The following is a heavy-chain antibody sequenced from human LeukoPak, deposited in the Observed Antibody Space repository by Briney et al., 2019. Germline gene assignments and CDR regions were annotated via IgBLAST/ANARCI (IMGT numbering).Heavy chain of an antibody. CDR3: AKNLDIVVVPAASHY. CDR1: GGSFSGYY. CDR2: ISGSGGST. J-gene: IGHJ4*02. Sequence: ETLSLTCAVYGGSFSGYYWSWIRQAPGKGLEWVSAISGSGGSTYYADSVKGRFTISRDNSKNTLYLQMNSLRAEDTAVYYCAKNLDIVVVPAASHYWGQGTLVTVSS. D-gene: IGHD2-2*03. V-gene: IGHV3-23*01.